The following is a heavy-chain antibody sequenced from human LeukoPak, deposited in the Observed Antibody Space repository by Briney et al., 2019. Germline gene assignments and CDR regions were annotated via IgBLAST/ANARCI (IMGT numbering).Heavy chain of an antibody. Sequence: ASVKVSCKASGYTFTSNYIHWVRQAPGQGLEWMGMIYPRDGSTSYAQKFQGRVTITADESTSTAYMELSSLRSEDTAVYYCARDRYSSSCFDYWGQGTLVTVSS. CDR2: IYPRDGST. J-gene: IGHJ4*02. V-gene: IGHV1-46*01. CDR3: ARDRYSSSCFDY. D-gene: IGHD6-6*01. CDR1: GYTFTSNY.